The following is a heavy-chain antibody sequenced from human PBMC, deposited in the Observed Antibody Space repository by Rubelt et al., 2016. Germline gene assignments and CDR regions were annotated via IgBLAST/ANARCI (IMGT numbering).Heavy chain of an antibody. D-gene: IGHD2-15*01. CDR2: IYWDDDK. Sequence: QITLKESGPTLVKPTQTLTLTCTFSGFSLSTSGVGVGWIRQPPGKALEWIALIYWDDDKRYSPSLKNRLTTPQATSKNQVVLTTTNIDPVDTATYYCARIREYCSGGSCYYYCDYWGQGTLVTVSS. J-gene: IGHJ4*02. CDR3: ARIREYCSGGSCYYYCDY. CDR1: GFSLSTSGVG. V-gene: IGHV2-5*02.